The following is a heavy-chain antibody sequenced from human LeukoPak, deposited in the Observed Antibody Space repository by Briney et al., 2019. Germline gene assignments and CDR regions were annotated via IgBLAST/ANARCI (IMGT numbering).Heavy chain of an antibody. CDR2: IYTSGST. V-gene: IGHV4-61*02. J-gene: IGHJ4*02. D-gene: IGHD4-17*01. CDR3: ARTRDYGDYYRLDY. Sequence: SETLSLTCTVSGGAISSGSYYWSWIRQPAGKGLEWIGRIYTSGSTNYNPSLKSRATISVDTSKNQFSLKLSSVTAADTAVYYCARTRDYGDYYRLDYWGQGTLVTVSS. CDR1: GGAISSGSYY.